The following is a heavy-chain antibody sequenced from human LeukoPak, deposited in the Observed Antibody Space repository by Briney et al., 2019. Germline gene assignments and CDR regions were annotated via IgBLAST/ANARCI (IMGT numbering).Heavy chain of an antibody. CDR1: GSSFTSHW. CDR3: ARPLCSGGSCYIDY. Sequence: GESLKISCQGSGSSFTSHWIGWVRQMHGKGLEWMGIFSPGDSDTRYSPSFQGQVTISADKSISTAYLQWSSLKASDTAMYYCARPLCSGGSCYIDYWGQGTLVTVSS. J-gene: IGHJ4*02. CDR2: FSPGDSDT. V-gene: IGHV5-51*01. D-gene: IGHD2-15*01.